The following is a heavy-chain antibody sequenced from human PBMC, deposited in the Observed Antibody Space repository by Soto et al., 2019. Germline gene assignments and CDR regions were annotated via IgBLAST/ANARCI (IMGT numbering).Heavy chain of an antibody. CDR2: INHSGST. V-gene: IGHV4-34*01. J-gene: IGHJ3*02. D-gene: IGHD5-12*01. Sequence: PSETLSLTCAVYGGSFSGYYWSWIRQPPGKGLEWIGEINHSGSTNYNPSLKSRVTISVDTSKNQFSLKLSSVTAADTAVYSCASAPIVATTRDRDAFDIWGQGTMVTVSS. CDR3: ASAPIVATTRDRDAFDI. CDR1: GGSFSGYY.